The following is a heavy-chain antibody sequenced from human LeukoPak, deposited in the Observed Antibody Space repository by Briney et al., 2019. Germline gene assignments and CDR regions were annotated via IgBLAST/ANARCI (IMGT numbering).Heavy chain of an antibody. V-gene: IGHV4-38-2*02. CDR2: IYHSGST. J-gene: IGHJ4*02. D-gene: IGHD6-13*01. CDR1: GYSISSGYY. Sequence: SETLSLTCTVSGYSISSGYYWGWIRQPPGKGLEWIGSIYHSGSTYYNPSLKSRVTKSVDTSKNQFSLKLSSVTAADTAGYYSARVFGIAAALLWGQGALVTVSS. CDR3: ARVFGIAAALL.